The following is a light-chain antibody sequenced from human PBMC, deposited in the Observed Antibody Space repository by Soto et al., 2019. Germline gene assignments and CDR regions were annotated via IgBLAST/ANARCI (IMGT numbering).Light chain of an antibody. V-gene: IGLV1-40*01. J-gene: IGLJ1*01. CDR1: SSDIGSFD. Sequence: QSVLTQPPPVSGAPGQRVTISCTGSSSDIGSFDVHWHQQVPGTAPKLLIYGNSIRPSGVPDRFSGSKSGTSASLAITGLQPEDETDYYCQTYDTSLSGYVFGSGTKVTVL. CDR2: GNS. CDR3: QTYDTSLSGYV.